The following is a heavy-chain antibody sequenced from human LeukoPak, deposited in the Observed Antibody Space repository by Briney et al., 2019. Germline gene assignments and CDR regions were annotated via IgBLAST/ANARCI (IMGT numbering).Heavy chain of an antibody. Sequence: GGSLRLSCAASGFTFSSYWMSWVRQAPGKGLEWAANIKQDGSEKYYVDSVKGRFTISRDNAKNSLYLQMNSLRAEDTAVYYCARDLGGCSSTSCYKDYYGMDVWGQGTTVTVSS. CDR2: IKQDGSEK. CDR1: GFTFSSYW. D-gene: IGHD2-2*02. J-gene: IGHJ6*02. V-gene: IGHV3-7*04. CDR3: ARDLGGCSSTSCYKDYYGMDV.